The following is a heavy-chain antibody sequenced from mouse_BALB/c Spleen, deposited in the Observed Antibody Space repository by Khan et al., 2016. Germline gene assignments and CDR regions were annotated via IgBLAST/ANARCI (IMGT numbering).Heavy chain of an antibody. CDR3: ARNPYGSTYFDY. CDR1: GFSLTSYG. D-gene: IGHD1-1*01. CDR2: IWRGGST. V-gene: IGHV2-2*02. J-gene: IGHJ2*01. Sequence: QVQLKESGPGLVQPSQSLSITCTVSGFSLTSYGVHWVRQSPGKGLEWLGVIWRGGSTDYNAAFISRLSISKDNSKSQVFFKITILQANETAILYCARNPYGSTYFDYLGQGTTLTVSS.